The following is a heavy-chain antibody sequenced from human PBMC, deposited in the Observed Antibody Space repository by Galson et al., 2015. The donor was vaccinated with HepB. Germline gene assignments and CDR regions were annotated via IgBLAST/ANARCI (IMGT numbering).Heavy chain of an antibody. J-gene: IGHJ4*02. V-gene: IGHV1-69*13. Sequence: SVKVSCKASGGTFSSYAISWVRQAPGQGLEWMGGIIPIFGTANYAQKFQGRVTITADESTSTAYMELSSLRSEDTAVYYCARDHDSSSWYKESLPGYWGQGTLVTVSS. CDR2: IIPIFGTA. CDR3: ARDHDSSSWYKESLPGY. D-gene: IGHD6-13*01. CDR1: GGTFSSYA.